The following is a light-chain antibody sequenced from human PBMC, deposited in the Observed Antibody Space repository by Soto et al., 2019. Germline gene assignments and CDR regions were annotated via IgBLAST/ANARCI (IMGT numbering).Light chain of an antibody. CDR1: SSDIGGYNS. CDR3: SSSAGTNSFVL. Sequence: QSALTQPPSASGSPGQSVTISCTGTSSDIGGYNSVSWYQQHPGKAPKLMIYEVNKRPLGVPERFSGSKSGNTASLTVSRLQADDEADYYCSSSAGTNSFVLFGGGTKVTVL. CDR2: EVN. V-gene: IGLV2-8*01. J-gene: IGLJ3*02.